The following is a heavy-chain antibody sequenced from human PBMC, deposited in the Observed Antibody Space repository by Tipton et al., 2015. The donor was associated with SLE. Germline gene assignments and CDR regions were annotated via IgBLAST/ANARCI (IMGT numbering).Heavy chain of an antibody. D-gene: IGHD7-27*01. CDR2: ISGSGGST. J-gene: IGHJ4*02. CDR3: AKDPTGEHYFDY. CDR1: GFTFSSYA. V-gene: IGHV3-23*01. Sequence: SLRLSCAASGFTFSSYAMSWVRQAPGKGLEWVSAISGSGGSTYYADSVKGRFTISRDNSKNTLYLQMNSLRAEDTAVYYCAKDPTGEHYFDYWGQGTLVTVSS.